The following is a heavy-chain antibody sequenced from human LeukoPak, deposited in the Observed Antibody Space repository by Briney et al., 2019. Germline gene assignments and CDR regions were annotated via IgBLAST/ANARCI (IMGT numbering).Heavy chain of an antibody. CDR3: ARVGSYGRGYWFDP. J-gene: IGHJ5*02. V-gene: IGHV4-39*07. D-gene: IGHD5-18*01. Sequence: SETLSLTCTVSGGSISNTNYYWGWIRQPPGKGLEWIGSVYYSGSTYYNPSLKSRVTISVDTSKNQFSLTLSSLTAADTAVYYCARVGSYGRGYWFDPWGQGTLVTVSS. CDR2: VYYSGST. CDR1: GGSISNTNYY.